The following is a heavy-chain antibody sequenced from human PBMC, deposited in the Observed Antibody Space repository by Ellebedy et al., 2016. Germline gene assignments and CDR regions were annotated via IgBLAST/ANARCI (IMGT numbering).Heavy chain of an antibody. J-gene: IGHJ3*01. Sequence: SETLSLTCNVSGGSVSSDYWNWIRRPPGKGLEWIGYVFHTGTANYNPSLNSRAPMSVDTSKSQFSLRLTSVTAADTAVYYCAKWHDVWKAFDVWGQGTMVTVSS. V-gene: IGHV4-59*02. CDR3: AKWHDVWKAFDV. CDR2: VFHTGTA. CDR1: GGSVSSDY. D-gene: IGHD1-1*01.